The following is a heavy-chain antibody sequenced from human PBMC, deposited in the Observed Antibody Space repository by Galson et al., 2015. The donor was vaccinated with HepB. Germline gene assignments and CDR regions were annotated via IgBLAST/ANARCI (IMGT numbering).Heavy chain of an antibody. J-gene: IGHJ6*02. Sequence: SLRLSCAASGFTFSSYSMNWVRQAPGKGLEWVSSISSSSSYIYYADSVKGRFTISRDNAKNSLYLQMNSLRAEDTAVYYCARDYYGSGLGGRDYYYYGMDVWGQGTTVTVSS. D-gene: IGHD3-10*01. CDR1: GFTFSSYS. CDR3: ARDYYGSGLGGRDYYYYGMDV. V-gene: IGHV3-21*01. CDR2: ISSSSSYI.